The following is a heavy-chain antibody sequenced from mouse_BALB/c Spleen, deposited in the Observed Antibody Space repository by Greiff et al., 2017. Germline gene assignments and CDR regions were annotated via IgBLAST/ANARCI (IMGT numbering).Heavy chain of an antibody. Sequence: QVQLQQSGPGLVQPSQSLSITCTVSGFSLTSYGVHWVRQSPGKGLEWLGVIWSGGSTDYNAAFISRLSISKDNSKSQVFFKMNSLQANDTAIYYCARMGLLRLRYAMDYWGQGTSVTVSS. D-gene: IGHD1-2*01. CDR3: ARMGLLRLRYAMDY. J-gene: IGHJ4*01. V-gene: IGHV2-2*02. CDR1: GFSLTSYG. CDR2: IWSGGST.